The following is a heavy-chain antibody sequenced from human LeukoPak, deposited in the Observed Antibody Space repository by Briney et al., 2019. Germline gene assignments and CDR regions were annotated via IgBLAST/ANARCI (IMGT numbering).Heavy chain of an antibody. CDR2: IIPIFGTA. Sequence: SVKVSCKASGSTFSSYAISWVRQAPGQGLEWMGGIIPIFGTANYAQKFQGRVTITTDESTSTAYMELSSLRSEDTAVYYCARAHGIAAAADIWGQGTMVTVSS. CDR3: ARAHGIAAAADI. D-gene: IGHD6-13*01. J-gene: IGHJ3*02. V-gene: IGHV1-69*05. CDR1: GSTFSSYA.